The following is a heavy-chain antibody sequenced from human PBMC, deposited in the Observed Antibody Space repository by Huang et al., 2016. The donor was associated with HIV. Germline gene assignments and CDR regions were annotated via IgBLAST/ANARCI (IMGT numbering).Heavy chain of an antibody. V-gene: IGHV4-39*01. CDR3: SRQDEKGYCAGDCSNHYYFGLDV. J-gene: IGHJ6*02. Sequence: QLQLQESGPGLVKPSETLSLTCTVSGVSISNSCFFWGWIRQPPGKGLEYLGSIYYSGGTYDNRSLKRRITVSIDSSKNQFSLKLNSVTAADTAVYYCSRQDEKGYCAGDCSNHYYFGLDVWGHGTTVTVS. D-gene: IGHD2-21*02. CDR2: IYYSGGT. CDR1: GVSISNSCFF.